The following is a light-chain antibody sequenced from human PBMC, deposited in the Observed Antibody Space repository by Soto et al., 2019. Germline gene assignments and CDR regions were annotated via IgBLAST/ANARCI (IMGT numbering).Light chain of an antibody. J-gene: IGLJ1*01. V-gene: IGLV2-23*01. Sequence: QSVLTQPASVSGSPGQSITISCTGTSSDVGRYNTVSWYQQHPGKAPKPMIYEGSKRPSGVSNRFSGSKSGNTASLTVSGLQAEDEADYYCCSYAGSSTYVFGTGTKVTVL. CDR1: SSDVGRYNT. CDR3: CSYAGSSTYV. CDR2: EGS.